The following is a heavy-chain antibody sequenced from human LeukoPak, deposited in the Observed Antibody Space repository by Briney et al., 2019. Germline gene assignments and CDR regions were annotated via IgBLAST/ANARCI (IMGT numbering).Heavy chain of an antibody. D-gene: IGHD1-14*01. CDR2: VKSKTDGGTT. CDR3: ATGRRFDY. Sequence: GVSLRLSCAASGFTFNSAWMNWVRQAPGKGLEWVGRVKSKTDGGTTDYAAPVKGRFTISRDDSKNTLYLQVNSLNTEDTAVYYCATGRRFDYWGQGTLVTVSS. J-gene: IGHJ4*02. V-gene: IGHV3-15*01. CDR1: GFTFNSAW.